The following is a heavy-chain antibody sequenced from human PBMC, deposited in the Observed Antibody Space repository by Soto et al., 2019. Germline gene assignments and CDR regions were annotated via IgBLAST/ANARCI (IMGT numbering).Heavy chain of an antibody. V-gene: IGHV3-66*01. CDR1: GFTVSSHY. D-gene: IGHD3-3*01. CDR3: VSYDFWSGYSDY. J-gene: IGHJ4*02. CDR2: FYTGGST. Sequence: EVQLVESGGGLVQPGGSLRLSCAVSGFTVSSHYMSWVRQAPGKGLEWVSIFYTGGSTYYSDSVKGRFTISSDNSKNTLSLQMNSLREEDTAVYYCVSYDFWSGYSDYWGQGTRVTVSS.